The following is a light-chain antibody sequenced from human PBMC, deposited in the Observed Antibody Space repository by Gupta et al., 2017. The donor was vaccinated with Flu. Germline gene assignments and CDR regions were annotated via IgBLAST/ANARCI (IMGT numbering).Light chain of an antibody. J-gene: IGLJ2*01. CDR1: RMRKYY. Sequence: GETVRRRGKRDRMRKYYANWNQQKPGQAPVLVFYGKDNRPSGIPDRFSGSKSGSTASVLITAAQAEDEADYYCNCRDSSDNDVVFGGGTKLTVL. CDR2: GKD. CDR3: NCRDSSDNDVV. V-gene: IGLV3-19*01.